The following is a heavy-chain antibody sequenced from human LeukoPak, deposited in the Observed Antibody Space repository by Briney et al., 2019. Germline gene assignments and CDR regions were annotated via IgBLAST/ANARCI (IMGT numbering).Heavy chain of an antibody. Sequence: SETLSLTCSVSGGSINSYYWSWMRQPPGNGLEWIGYIYYSGSTKYNPSLKSRVTISVDTSKNQFSLKLSSVTAADTAVYFCARSTAIILFQHWGQGILVTVSS. J-gene: IGHJ1*01. CDR2: IYYSGST. CDR1: GGSINSYY. D-gene: IGHD5-24*01. V-gene: IGHV4-59*01. CDR3: ARSTAIILFQH.